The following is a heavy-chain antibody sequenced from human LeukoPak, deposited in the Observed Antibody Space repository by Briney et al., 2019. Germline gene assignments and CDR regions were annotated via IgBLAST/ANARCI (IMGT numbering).Heavy chain of an antibody. V-gene: IGHV3-30*01. Sequence: GRSLRLSCAASGFTFSSYAMHWDRQAPGKGLEWVAVISYDGSNKYYADSVKGRFTISRDNSKNTLYLQMNSLRAEDTAVYYCARVLVAAAFDYWGQGTLVTVSS. CDR2: ISYDGSNK. D-gene: IGHD2-15*01. J-gene: IGHJ4*02. CDR3: ARVLVAAAFDY. CDR1: GFTFSSYA.